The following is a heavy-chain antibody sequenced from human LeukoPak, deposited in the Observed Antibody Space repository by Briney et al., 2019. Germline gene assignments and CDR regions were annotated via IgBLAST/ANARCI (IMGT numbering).Heavy chain of an antibody. CDR3: ASDREASRIAVAADY. Sequence: GGSLRLSCAASGFTFSGYWMHWVRQAPGKGLVWVSRINSDGSITTYADSVKGRFTISRDNARNTLYLQMNSLRGEDTAVYYCASDREASRIAVAADYWGQGTLVTVSS. CDR2: INSDGSIT. J-gene: IGHJ4*02. V-gene: IGHV3-74*01. CDR1: GFTFSGYW. D-gene: IGHD6-19*01.